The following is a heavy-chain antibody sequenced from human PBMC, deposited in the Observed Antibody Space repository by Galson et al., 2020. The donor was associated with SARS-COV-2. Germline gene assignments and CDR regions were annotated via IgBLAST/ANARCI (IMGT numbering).Heavy chain of an antibody. CDR3: ARPYSGCYWDYFDY. Sequence: TGGSLRLSCAASGFTFSSYAMHWARQAPGKGLEWVALISYEGSNKYYADSVKGRFTIARDNSKNTLYRQMNSLRAEDTAVYYCARPYSGCYWDYFDYWGQGTLVTVSS. CDR2: ISYEGSNK. CDR1: GFTFSSYA. D-gene: IGHD1-26*01. J-gene: IGHJ4*02. V-gene: IGHV3-30-3*01.